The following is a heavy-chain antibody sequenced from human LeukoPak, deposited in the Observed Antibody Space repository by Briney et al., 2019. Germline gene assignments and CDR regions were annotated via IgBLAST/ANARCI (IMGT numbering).Heavy chain of an antibody. V-gene: IGHV6-1*01. CDR2: TYYRSKWYN. D-gene: IGHD1-26*01. Sequence: SQTLSLTCAISGDSVSSNSAAWNWIRPSPSRGLEWLGRTYYRSKWYNDYAVPVRGRITINPDTSKNQYSLQLNSVTPEDTAVYYCARGGVYYYGMDVWGQGTTVSVSS. CDR1: GDSVSSNSAA. CDR3: ARGGVYYYGMDV. J-gene: IGHJ6*02.